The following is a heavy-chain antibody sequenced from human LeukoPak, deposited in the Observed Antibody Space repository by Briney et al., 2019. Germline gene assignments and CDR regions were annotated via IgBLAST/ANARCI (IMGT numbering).Heavy chain of an antibody. J-gene: IGHJ4*02. D-gene: IGHD3-10*01. CDR2: ISSSGTTI. Sequence: PGGSLRLSCAASGFTFSSYEVNWVRQAPGKGLEWVSYISSSGTTIYYADSVKGRFTISRDNAKNALHLQMNSLRAEDTAVYFCARGKRFGDYLDYWGQGTLVTVSS. CDR3: ARGKRFGDYLDY. V-gene: IGHV3-48*03. CDR1: GFTFSSYE.